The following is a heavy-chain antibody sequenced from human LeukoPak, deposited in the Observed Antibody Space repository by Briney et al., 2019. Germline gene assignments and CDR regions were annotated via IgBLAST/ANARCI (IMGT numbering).Heavy chain of an antibody. CDR2: IDNDGGRT. V-gene: IGHV3-74*01. J-gene: IGHJ6*02. D-gene: IGHD3-10*01. Sequence: GGSLRLSCAASGFTFSSYWMHWVRHVPGRGVMWVSAIDNDGGRTNYADSVKGRSTISRDNAKSTLYLQMTNLGAEDTAVYYCVRGGFGHAMDVWGQGTTVTFSS. CDR3: VRGGFGHAMDV. CDR1: GFTFSSYW.